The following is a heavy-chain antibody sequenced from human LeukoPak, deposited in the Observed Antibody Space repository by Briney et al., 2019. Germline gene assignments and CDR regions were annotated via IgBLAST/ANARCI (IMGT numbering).Heavy chain of an antibody. J-gene: IGHJ4*02. V-gene: IGHV3-21*01. CDR2: ISSSSSYI. CDR3: ARDACSGGSCFDSDY. Sequence: GGSLRLSCAASGFTFSSYSINWVRQAPGKGLEWVSSISSSSSYIYYADSVKGRFTISRDNAKNSLYLQMNSLRAEDTAVYYCARDACSGGSCFDSDYWGQGTLVTVSS. CDR1: GFTFSSYS. D-gene: IGHD2-15*01.